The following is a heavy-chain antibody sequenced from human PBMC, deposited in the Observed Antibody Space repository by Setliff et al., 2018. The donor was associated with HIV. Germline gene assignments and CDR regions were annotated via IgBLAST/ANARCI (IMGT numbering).Heavy chain of an antibody. J-gene: IGHJ4*02. CDR2: IFWNNQK. CDR1: GFSLTTVGVA. CDR3: VHTFYLDSSGLREFDV. Sequence: SGPTLVNPTQTVTLTCSFSGFSLTTVGVAVGWIRQPPGKAPEWLAHIFWNNQKRYSPSLKTRLAIVAATSRNQVVLTLTNMDPVDTATYYCVHTFYLDSSGLREFDVWGQGTQVTVPQ. D-gene: IGHD3-22*01. V-gene: IGHV2-5*01.